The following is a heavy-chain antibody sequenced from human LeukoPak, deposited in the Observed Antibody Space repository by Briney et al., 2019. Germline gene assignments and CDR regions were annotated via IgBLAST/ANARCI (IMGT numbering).Heavy chain of an antibody. CDR2: IKSKTDGGTT. V-gene: IGHV3-15*07. CDR3: TTDGVVVAATPSNL. CDR1: GFTFSNAW. J-gene: IGHJ3*01. D-gene: IGHD2-15*01. Sequence: GGSLRLSWAASGFTFSNAWMNWVRQAPGKGLEWVGRIKSKTDGGTTDYAAPVKGRFTISRDDSKNTLYLQMNSLKTEDAAVYYCTTDGVVVAATPSNLWGQGTMVTVSS.